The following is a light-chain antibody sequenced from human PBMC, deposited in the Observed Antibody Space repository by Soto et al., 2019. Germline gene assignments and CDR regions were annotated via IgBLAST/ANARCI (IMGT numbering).Light chain of an antibody. V-gene: IGKV3-15*01. J-gene: IGKJ5*01. CDR2: GAT. CDR1: QSVSSN. Sequence: EIVMTQSPATLSVSPGERATLSCRASQSVSSNLAWYQQKPGQAPRLLIHGATTRATGIPARFSGSGSGTDFTLTISGLEPEDFAVYYCQQYGSSAEITFGQGTRLEIK. CDR3: QQYGSSAEIT.